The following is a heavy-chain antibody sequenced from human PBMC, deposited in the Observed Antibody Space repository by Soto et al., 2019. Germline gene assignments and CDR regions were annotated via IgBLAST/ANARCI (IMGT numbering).Heavy chain of an antibody. J-gene: IGHJ4*02. CDR2: VSGSGGSA. CDR1: GFTFSNFA. CDR3: ARAGDSFSSSWYGVEF. Sequence: EVQLLESGGGFVQPGWSLGLSCAVAGFTFSNFAMTWVRQSPGKGLEWVSAVSGSGGSAYYADSVKGRFTVSRDNSKNMVYLQMNSLRAEDTAKYYCARAGDSFSSSWYGVEFWGQGTLVTVYS. D-gene: IGHD6-13*01. V-gene: IGHV3-23*01.